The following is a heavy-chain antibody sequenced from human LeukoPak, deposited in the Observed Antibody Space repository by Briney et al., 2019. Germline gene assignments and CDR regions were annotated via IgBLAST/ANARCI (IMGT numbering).Heavy chain of an antibody. D-gene: IGHD1-26*01. CDR2: IFPIFATA. Sequence: SARLSCKASGGTFSSYAISWVRQAPGQGLEWMGRIFPIFATANYAQKFQGRVTITADESTSTAYMELSSLRSEDTAVYYCARESGSYEAYFDYWGQGTLVPVSS. CDR1: GGTFSSYA. V-gene: IGHV1-69*13. CDR3: ARESGSYEAYFDY. J-gene: IGHJ4*02.